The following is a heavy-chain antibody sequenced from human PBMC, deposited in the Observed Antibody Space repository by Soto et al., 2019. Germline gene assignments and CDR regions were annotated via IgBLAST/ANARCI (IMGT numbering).Heavy chain of an antibody. V-gene: IGHV3-30*18. Sequence: PGGSLRLSCAASGFTFSSYGMHWVRQAPGKGLEWVAVISYDGSNKYYADSVKGRFTVSRDNSKNTLYLQMNSLRAEDTAVYYCAKDDCSGGSCYRSGMDVWGQGTTVTV. CDR2: ISYDGSNK. D-gene: IGHD2-15*01. CDR3: AKDDCSGGSCYRSGMDV. CDR1: GFTFSSYG. J-gene: IGHJ6*02.